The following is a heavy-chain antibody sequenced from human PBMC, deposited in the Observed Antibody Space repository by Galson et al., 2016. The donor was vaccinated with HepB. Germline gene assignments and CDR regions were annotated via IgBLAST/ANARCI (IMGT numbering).Heavy chain of an antibody. CDR2: IGWDGNEK. J-gene: IGHJ4*02. CDR3: AKEEHNTGWTYGDF. CDR1: GFIFSDFG. D-gene: IGHD1-7*01. Sequence: SLRHSCAASGFIFSDFGMHWVRQAPGKGLEWVAFIGWDGNEKHYGDSVRGRFTISRDNSKNTLSLEMNSLSAEDTALYYCAKEEHNTGWTYGDFWGQGTPVTVSS. V-gene: IGHV3-30*02.